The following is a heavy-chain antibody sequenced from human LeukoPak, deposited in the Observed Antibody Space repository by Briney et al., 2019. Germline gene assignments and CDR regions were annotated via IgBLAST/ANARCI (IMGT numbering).Heavy chain of an antibody. Sequence: PGGSLRLSCAASGFTFSGYDMHWVRQVSGKGREWVSTIGTAGDTYYLGSVKGRFTISRENAKISLHLQMNSLRAGDTAVYYCAREYYDILTGAGSFDYWGQGTLVTVSS. V-gene: IGHV3-13*01. CDR1: GFTFSGYD. D-gene: IGHD3-9*01. CDR3: AREYYDILTGAGSFDY. CDR2: IGTAGDT. J-gene: IGHJ4*02.